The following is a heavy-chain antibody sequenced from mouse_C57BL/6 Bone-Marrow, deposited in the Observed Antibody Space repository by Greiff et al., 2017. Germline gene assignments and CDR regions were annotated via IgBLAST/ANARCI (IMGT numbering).Heavy chain of an antibody. J-gene: IGHJ1*03. CDR2: INPSNGGT. CDR1: GYTFTSYW. D-gene: IGHD1-1*01. Sequence: QVQLQQPGTELVKPGASVKLSCKASGYTFTSYWMHWVKQRPGQGLEWIGNINPSNGGTNYNEKFKSKATLTVDKASSTAYMKLSSLTSEDSAVYYCERETPGSSYWYFDVWGTGTTVTVSS. V-gene: IGHV1-53*01. CDR3: ERETPGSSYWYFDV.